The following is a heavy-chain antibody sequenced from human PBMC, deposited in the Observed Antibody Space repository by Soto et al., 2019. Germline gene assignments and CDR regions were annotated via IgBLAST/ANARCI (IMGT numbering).Heavy chain of an antibody. V-gene: IGHV3-23*01. CDR1: GFSFNTHA. CDR3: AKDMTAVTTTDY. Sequence: EVQLLESGGNLIQPGGSLRLSCVASGFSFNTHAMSWVRQAPGKGLEWVSTISGDGGSTWYADSVKGRFTISRDNSKNTLYLQMNSLRAEDTPVYFCAKDMTAVTTTDYWGQGTLVTVSS. J-gene: IGHJ4*02. D-gene: IGHD4-17*01. CDR2: ISGDGGST.